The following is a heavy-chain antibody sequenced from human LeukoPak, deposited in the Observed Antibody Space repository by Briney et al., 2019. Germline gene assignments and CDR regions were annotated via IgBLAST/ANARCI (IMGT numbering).Heavy chain of an antibody. CDR3: AREDDYGDGGDY. V-gene: IGHV1-46*01. CDR2: INPSGGST. Sequence: ASVKVSCKASGYTFTSYYMHWVRQAPGQGLEWMGIINPSGGSTSYAQKLQGRVTMTTDTSTSTAYMELRSLRSDDTAVYYCAREDDYGDGGDYWGQGTLVTVSS. D-gene: IGHD4-17*01. J-gene: IGHJ4*02. CDR1: GYTFTSYY.